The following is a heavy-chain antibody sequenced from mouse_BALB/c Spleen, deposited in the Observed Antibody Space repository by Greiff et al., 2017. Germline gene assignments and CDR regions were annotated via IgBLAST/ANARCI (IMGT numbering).Heavy chain of an antibody. CDR1: GFTFSSYT. Sequence: EVQLVESGGGLVQPGGSLKLSCAASGFTFSSYTMSWVRQTPEQRLEWVAYISNGGGSTYYPDTVKGRFTISRDNAKNTLYLQMSSLKSEDTAMYYCARQRFLYFDVWGAGTTVTVSS. V-gene: IGHV5-12-2*01. J-gene: IGHJ1*01. CDR3: ARQRFLYFDV. CDR2: ISNGGGST.